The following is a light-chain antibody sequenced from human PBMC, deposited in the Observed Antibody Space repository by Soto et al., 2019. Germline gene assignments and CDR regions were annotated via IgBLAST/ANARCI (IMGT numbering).Light chain of an antibody. CDR3: QTYVSTVIT. V-gene: IGKV3-20*01. Sequence: ENVLTQSPDTLSLSPGERATLSCRAGQSVVNNYLAWYQQKPGQAPRLLMYRASTRASGIADRFSGSGSGIDLPLTISRLGLDVFALYSCQTYVSTVITFGKGQGRKMK. CDR1: QSVVNNY. CDR2: RAS. J-gene: IGKJ5*01.